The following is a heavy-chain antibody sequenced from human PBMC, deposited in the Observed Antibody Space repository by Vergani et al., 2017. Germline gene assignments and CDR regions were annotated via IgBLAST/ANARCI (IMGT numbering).Heavy chain of an antibody. CDR1: GGTFSSYA. CDR2: IIPIFGTA. Sequence: QVQLVQSGAEVKKPGSSVKVSCKASGGTFSSYAISWVRQAPGQGLEWMGGIIPIFGTANYAQKFQGRVTITADESTSTAYMELSSLRSEVTAVYYCAMSRDGYQSDAFDIWGQGTMVTVSS. CDR3: AMSRDGYQSDAFDI. J-gene: IGHJ3*02. D-gene: IGHD5-24*01. V-gene: IGHV1-69*01.